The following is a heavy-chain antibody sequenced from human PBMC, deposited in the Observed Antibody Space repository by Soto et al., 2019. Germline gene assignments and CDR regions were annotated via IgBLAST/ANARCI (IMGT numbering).Heavy chain of an antibody. CDR1: GGSCSGYY. CDR3: ARLAVATIGRDYYYGMDV. CDR2: INHSGST. D-gene: IGHD5-12*01. Sequence: PSETLSLTCAVYGGSCSGYYWSWIRQPPGKGLEWIGEINHSGSTNYNPSLKSRVTISVDTSKNQFSLKLSSVTAADTAVYYCARLAVATIGRDYYYGMDVWGQGTTVTVSS. J-gene: IGHJ6*02. V-gene: IGHV4-34*01.